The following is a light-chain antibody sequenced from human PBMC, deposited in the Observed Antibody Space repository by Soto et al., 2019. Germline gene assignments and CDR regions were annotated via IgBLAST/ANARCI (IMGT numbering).Light chain of an antibody. J-gene: IGLJ2*01. Sequence: QSALTHPAAESGSPRHPITMSCTGNKSFFGGYIYVSWYQQHPGKAPNLMIYDVSNRPSGVSNRFSGSKSGNTASLTISGLQAEDEADYYCSSYTSSSTVVFGGGTKVTVL. V-gene: IGLV2-14*01. CDR2: DVS. CDR1: KSFFGGYIY. CDR3: SSYTSSSTVV.